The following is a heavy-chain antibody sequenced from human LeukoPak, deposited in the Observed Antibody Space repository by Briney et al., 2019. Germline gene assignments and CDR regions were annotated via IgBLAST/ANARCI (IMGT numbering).Heavy chain of an antibody. J-gene: IGHJ5*02. CDR1: GGSISSGDYY. V-gene: IGHV4-30-4*08. D-gene: IGHD1-14*01. CDR3: ARGPETSENWFDP. CDR2: IYYSGST. Sequence: PSETLSLTCTVSGGSISSGDYYWSWIRQPPGKGLEWIGYIYYSGSTYYNPSLKSRVTISVDTSKNQSSLKLSSVTAADTAVYYCARGPETSENWFDPGAREPWSPSPQ.